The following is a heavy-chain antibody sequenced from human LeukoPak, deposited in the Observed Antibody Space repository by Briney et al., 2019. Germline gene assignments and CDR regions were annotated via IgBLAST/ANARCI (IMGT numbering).Heavy chain of an antibody. V-gene: IGHV3-48*01. CDR3: AKDLEQQLVRPDFDY. D-gene: IGHD6-13*01. Sequence: QTGGSLRLSCAASGFTFSSYSMNWVRQAPGKGLEWVSYISSSSSTIYYADSVKGRFTISRDNAKNSLYLQMNSLRAEDTAVYYCAKDLEQQLVRPDFDYWGQGTLVTVSS. CDR1: GFTFSSYS. J-gene: IGHJ4*02. CDR2: ISSSSSTI.